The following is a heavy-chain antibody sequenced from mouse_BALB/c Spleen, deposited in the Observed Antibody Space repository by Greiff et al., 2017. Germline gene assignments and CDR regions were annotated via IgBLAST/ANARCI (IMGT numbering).Heavy chain of an antibody. J-gene: IGHJ2*01. CDR1: GYPFTGHY. CDR2: ISCYNGAT. V-gene: IGHV1S34*01. CDR3: ARYNSYFDD. Sequence: LVKTGASVKIFCKASGYPFTGHYMHWVKPSHGKSPEWIGYISCYNGATSYNQKFKGEATFTVDTSSSTAYIQYNSLTSEDAAVYYCARYNSYFDDWGQGTTLTVSS. D-gene: IGHD1-3*01.